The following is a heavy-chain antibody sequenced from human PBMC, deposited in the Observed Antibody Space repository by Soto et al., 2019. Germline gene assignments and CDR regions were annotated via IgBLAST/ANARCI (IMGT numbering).Heavy chain of an antibody. CDR2: IYHSGST. CDR1: GGSISSGGYY. D-gene: IGHD2-2*02. J-gene: IGHJ4*02. Sequence: SETLSLTCTVSGGSISSGGYYWSWIRQHPGKGLEWIGNIYHSGSTYYNPSLKSRVTISADTSKNQFSLKLSSVTAADTAVYYCTRVYCTRTNGYTLDYWGQGTLVTVSS. CDR3: TRVYCTRTNGYTLDY. V-gene: IGHV4-31*03.